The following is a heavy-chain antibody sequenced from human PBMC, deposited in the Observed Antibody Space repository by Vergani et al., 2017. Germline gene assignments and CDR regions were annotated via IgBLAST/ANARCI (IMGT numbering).Heavy chain of an antibody. CDR2: RDYSGST. CDR1: GDSVISTDYH. V-gene: IGHV4-39*01. J-gene: IGHJ4*02. Sequence: QVQLQESGPGLVKPSETLSLTCTVSGDSVISTDYHWGWIRQPPGKGLEWIGSRDYSGSTSYNPSLVSRISISFETPKNHFSLRLTSVTAADTAVYYCASKRGACRAAYCHSYDFWGPGTLVGVSS. CDR3: ASKRGACRAAYCHSYDF. D-gene: IGHD2-15*01.